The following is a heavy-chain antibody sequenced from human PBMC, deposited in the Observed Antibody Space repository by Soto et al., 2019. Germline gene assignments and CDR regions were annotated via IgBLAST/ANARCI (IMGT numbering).Heavy chain of an antibody. CDR1: GYTFTSYG. CDR3: ARSGIVGATTGAFDI. V-gene: IGHV1-18*01. CDR2: ISAYNGNT. D-gene: IGHD1-26*01. J-gene: IGHJ3*02. Sequence: ASVKVSCKASGYTFTSYGISWVRRAPGQGLEWMGWISAYNGNTNYAQKLQGRVTMTTDTSTSTAYMELRSLRSDDTAVYYCARSGIVGATTGAFDIWGQGTMVTVSS.